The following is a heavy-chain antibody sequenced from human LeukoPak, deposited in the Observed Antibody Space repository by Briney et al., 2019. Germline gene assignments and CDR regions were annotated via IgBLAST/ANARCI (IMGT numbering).Heavy chain of an antibody. CDR1: GFSFSAYG. CDR2: IWYDGSSK. Sequence: GGSLRLSCAASGFSFSAYGVHWVRQAPGKGLEWVAVIWYDGSSKDYADSVKGRFTFSRDNSKNTLYLQMNSLRAEDTAVYYCARDFAGAAAGFKHLDYWGQGTLVTVSS. V-gene: IGHV3-33*01. J-gene: IGHJ4*02. D-gene: IGHD6-13*01. CDR3: ARDFAGAAAGFKHLDY.